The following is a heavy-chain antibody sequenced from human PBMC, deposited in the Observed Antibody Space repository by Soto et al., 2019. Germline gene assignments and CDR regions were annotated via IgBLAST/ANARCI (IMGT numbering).Heavy chain of an antibody. D-gene: IGHD6-13*01. Sequence: EVQLLESGGGLVQPGGSLRLSCAASGFTFSSYAMSWVHQAPGKGLEWVSAISGSGGSTYYADSVKGRFTISRDNSKNTLYLQMNSLRAEDTAVYYCAKYEIAAAVPYYYYYGMDVWGQGTTVTVSS. CDR2: ISGSGGST. V-gene: IGHV3-23*01. CDR1: GFTFSSYA. J-gene: IGHJ6*02. CDR3: AKYEIAAAVPYYYYYGMDV.